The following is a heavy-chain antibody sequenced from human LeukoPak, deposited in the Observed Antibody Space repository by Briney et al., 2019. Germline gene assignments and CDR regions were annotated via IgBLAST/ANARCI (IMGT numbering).Heavy chain of an antibody. D-gene: IGHD3-22*01. J-gene: IGHJ4*02. CDR1: GYKFTDNY. Sequence: ASVKVSCKASGYKFTDNYLHWVRQAPGQGLDWLAWINPNSGDTKFEQKFQGRLTLTRDTSISTAYLELTGLIFDDTAVYYCAKGRGYYDTGASDSWGQGTLVTVSS. CDR3: AKGRGYYDTGASDS. CDR2: INPNSGDT. V-gene: IGHV1-2*02.